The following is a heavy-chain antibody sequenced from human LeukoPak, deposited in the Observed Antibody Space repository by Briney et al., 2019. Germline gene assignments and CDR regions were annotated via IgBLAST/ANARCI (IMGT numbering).Heavy chain of an antibody. CDR1: GFTFSSYS. D-gene: IGHD3-9*01. J-gene: IGHJ4*02. V-gene: IGHV3-21*01. CDR2: ISSSSSYI. Sequence: AGGSLRLSCAASGFTFSSYSMNWVRQAPGKGLEWVSSISSSSSYIYYADSVKGRFAISRDNAKNSLYLQMNSLRAEDTAVYYCARTYYDILTGPKPNDYWGQGTLVTVSS. CDR3: ARTYYDILTGPKPNDY.